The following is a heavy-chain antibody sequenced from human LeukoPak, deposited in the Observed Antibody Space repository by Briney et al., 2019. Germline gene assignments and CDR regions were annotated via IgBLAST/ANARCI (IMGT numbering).Heavy chain of an antibody. Sequence: PGRSLRLSCAASGFTVSSNYMSWVRQAPGKGLEWVSIIYSGGSTYYAESVKGRFTISRDNSKNTLYLQMNSLRAEDTAVYYCARAPTYYYDSSDYYYFDYWGRGTLVTVSS. CDR1: GFTVSSNY. CDR3: ARAPTYYYDSSDYYYFDY. J-gene: IGHJ4*02. D-gene: IGHD3-22*01. V-gene: IGHV3-53*01. CDR2: IYSGGST.